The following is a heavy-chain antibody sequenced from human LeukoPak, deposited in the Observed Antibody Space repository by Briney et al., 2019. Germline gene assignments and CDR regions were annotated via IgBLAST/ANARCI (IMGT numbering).Heavy chain of an antibody. J-gene: IGHJ4*02. D-gene: IGHD3-3*01. CDR3: AKDGITIFGVVIPQRGDFDY. CDR1: GFTFSSYA. V-gene: IGHV3-30-3*01. CDR2: ISYDGSNK. Sequence: PGRSLRLSCAASGFTFSSYAMHWVRQAPGKGLEWVAVISYDGSNKYYADSVKGRFTISRDNSKNTLYLQMNSLRAEDTAVYYCAKDGITIFGVVIPQRGDFDYWGQGTLVTVSS.